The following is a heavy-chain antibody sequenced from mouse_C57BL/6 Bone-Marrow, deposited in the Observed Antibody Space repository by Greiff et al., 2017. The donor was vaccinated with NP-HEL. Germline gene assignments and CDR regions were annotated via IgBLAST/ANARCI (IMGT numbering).Heavy chain of an antibody. Sequence: EVQLVESGGGLVQPGGSLKLSCAASGFTFSDYYMYWVRQTPEKRLEWVAYISTGGGSTYYPDTVKGRFTISRDNAKNTLYLQMSRLKSEDTAMYYCARQITTVVEDWYFDVWGTGTTVTVSS. CDR1: GFTFSDYY. D-gene: IGHD1-1*01. CDR3: ARQITTVVEDWYFDV. CDR2: ISTGGGST. V-gene: IGHV5-12*01. J-gene: IGHJ1*03.